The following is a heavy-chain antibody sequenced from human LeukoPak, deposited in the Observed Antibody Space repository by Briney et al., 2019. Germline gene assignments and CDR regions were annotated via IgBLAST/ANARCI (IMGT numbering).Heavy chain of an antibody. CDR1: GGSFSDYY. J-gene: IGHJ5*02. V-gene: IGHV4-34*01. D-gene: IGHD3-3*01. CDR3: ATSGYARRKSKRGSQWFDP. Sequence: SETLSLTCAVYGGSFSDYYWSWIRQPPGKGLEWMGEINHSGSTNYNPSLKSRVTISVDTTKNQFSLMLNCVPAEDTAVYYCATSGYARRKSKRGSQWFDPWGQGTLVTVSS. CDR2: INHSGST.